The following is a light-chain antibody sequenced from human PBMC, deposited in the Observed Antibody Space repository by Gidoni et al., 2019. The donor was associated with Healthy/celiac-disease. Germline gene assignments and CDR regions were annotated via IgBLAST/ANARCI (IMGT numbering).Light chain of an antibody. CDR2: GAS. CDR1: QSVSSSY. CDR3: QQYGSSPRT. V-gene: IGKV3-20*01. Sequence: EIVLTQSPGTLSLSPGERATLSCSASQSVSSSYLACDQQKPGQAPRLLIYGASSRATGIPDRFSGSGSGTDFTLTISRLEPEDFAVYYCQQYGSSPRTFGQGTKVEIK. J-gene: IGKJ1*01.